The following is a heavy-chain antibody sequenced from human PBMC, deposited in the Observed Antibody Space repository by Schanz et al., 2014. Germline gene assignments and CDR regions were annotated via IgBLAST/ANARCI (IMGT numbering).Heavy chain of an antibody. J-gene: IGHJ4*02. D-gene: IGHD4-4*01. CDR1: GFTFSSYW. Sequence: EVQLLESGGGLVQPGGSLRLSCAASGFTFSSYWMHWVRQVPGKGLEWVSYVSRSTPDIYYADSVKGRFTMSRDNAKNSVFLQMNSLRAEDTALYYCARDRSNADLDYWGQGTLITVSS. CDR2: VSRSTPDI. V-gene: IGHV3-48*01. CDR3: ARDRSNADLDY.